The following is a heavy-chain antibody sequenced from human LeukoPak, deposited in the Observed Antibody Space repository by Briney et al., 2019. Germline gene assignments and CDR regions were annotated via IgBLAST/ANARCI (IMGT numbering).Heavy chain of an antibody. V-gene: IGHV4-34*01. CDR1: GGSFSGYY. CDR2: INHSGST. Sequence: SETLSLTCAVYGGSFSGYYWSWIRQPPGKGLEWIGEINHSGSTNYNPSLKSRVTISVDTSKNQFSLKLSSVTAADTAVYYCARGIQLRPIADWGQGTLVTVSS. D-gene: IGHD5-18*01. CDR3: ARGIQLRPIAD. J-gene: IGHJ4*02.